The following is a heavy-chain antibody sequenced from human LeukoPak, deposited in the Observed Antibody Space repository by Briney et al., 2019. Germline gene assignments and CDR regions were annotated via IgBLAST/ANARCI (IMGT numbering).Heavy chain of an antibody. J-gene: IGHJ6*02. CDR2: IIPLLNIT. D-gene: IGHD2-2*01. CDR3: AKDGVVVVATSVYYYYYGMDV. CDR1: GGTFSSYT. V-gene: IGHV1-69*02. Sequence: ASVKVSCKASGGTFSSYTISWVRQAPGQGLEWMGRIIPLLNITDYAQNFQGRVTLTADKSTSTAYMELSTLRSEDTAVYYCAKDGVVVVATSVYYYYYGMDVWGQGTTVTVSS.